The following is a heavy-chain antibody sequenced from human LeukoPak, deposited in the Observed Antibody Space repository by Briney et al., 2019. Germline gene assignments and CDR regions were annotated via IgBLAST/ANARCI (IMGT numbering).Heavy chain of an antibody. Sequence: TGGSLRLSCAASGXTFSNACMTWVRQAPGKGLEWVGHIKSKTDGGTTDFAAPVKGRFTISRDDSKNTLFLRMNSLKTEDTAVYYCTTGTWIQLWLPDYWGQGTLVTVSS. CDR1: GXTFSNAC. D-gene: IGHD5-18*01. CDR3: TTGTWIQLWLPDY. V-gene: IGHV3-15*01. CDR2: IKSKTDGGTT. J-gene: IGHJ4*02.